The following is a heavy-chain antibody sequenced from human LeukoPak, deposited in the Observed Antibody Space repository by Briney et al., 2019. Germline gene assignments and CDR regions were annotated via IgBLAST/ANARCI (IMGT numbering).Heavy chain of an antibody. CDR1: GYTFTGYY. CDR2: INPNSGGT. V-gene: IGHV1-2*02. D-gene: IGHD1-7*01. CDR3: AREGYNWNYLWFDP. Sequence: ASVKVSCKASGYTFTGYYMHWVRQAPGQGLEWMGWINPNSGGTNYAQKFQGRVTMTRDTSISTAYMELSRLRSDDTAVYYCAREGYNWNYLWFDPWGQGTLVTVSS. J-gene: IGHJ5*02.